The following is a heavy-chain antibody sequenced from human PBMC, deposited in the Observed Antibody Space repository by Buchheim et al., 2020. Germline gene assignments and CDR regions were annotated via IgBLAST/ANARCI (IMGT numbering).Heavy chain of an antibody. CDR2: INPSGGST. Sequence: QVQLVQSGAEVKKPGASVKVSCKASGYTFTSYYMHWVRQAPGQGREWMGIINPSGGSTSYAQKFQGRVTMTRHTSPSTVYMELSSLRSEDTAVYYCARDSVGGSKVAAAGYDYWGQGTL. CDR3: ARDSVGGSKVAAAGYDY. V-gene: IGHV1-46*01. CDR1: GYTFTSYY. J-gene: IGHJ4*02. D-gene: IGHD6-13*01.